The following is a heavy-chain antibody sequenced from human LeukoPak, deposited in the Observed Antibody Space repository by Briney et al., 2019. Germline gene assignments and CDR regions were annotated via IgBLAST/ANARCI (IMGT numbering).Heavy chain of an antibody. CDR2: ISSSGSTI. D-gene: IGHD3-16*01. CDR1: GFTFSSYE. CDR3: ARDGGIMTPDAFDI. V-gene: IGHV3-48*03. J-gene: IGHJ3*02. Sequence: GGSLRLPCAASGFTFSSYEMNWVRQAPGKGLEWVSYISSSGSTIYYADSVKGRFTISRDNAKNSLYLQMNSLRAEDTAVYYCARDGGIMTPDAFDIWGQGTMVTVSS.